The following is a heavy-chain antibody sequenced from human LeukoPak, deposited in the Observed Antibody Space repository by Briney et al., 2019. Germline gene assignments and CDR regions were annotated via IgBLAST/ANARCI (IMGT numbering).Heavy chain of an antibody. Sequence: GGSLRLSCAASGFTFSSYSMNWVRQAPGKGLGWVSSISSSSSYIYYADSLTPRFTLSRHNPNNTLYLQLNSLRAEATAVYYCATEKRDPPDYWRQGTLVTVSS. CDR3: ATEKRDPPDY. J-gene: IGHJ4*02. CDR2: ISSSSSYI. V-gene: IGHV3-21*04. CDR1: GFTFSSYS.